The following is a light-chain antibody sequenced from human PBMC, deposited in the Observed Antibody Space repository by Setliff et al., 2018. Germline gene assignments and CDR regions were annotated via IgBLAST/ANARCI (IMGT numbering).Light chain of an antibody. V-gene: IGLV2-8*01. CDR2: EVS. Sequence: LTQPPSASGSPGQSVTISCTGTSSDVGGYNYVSWYQQHPGKAPKLMIYEVSKRPSGVPDRFSGSKSGNTASLTVSGLQAEDEADYYCSSYAGSNNFPDVFGTGTKGTV. CDR1: SSDVGGYNY. CDR3: SSYAGSNNFPDV. J-gene: IGLJ1*01.